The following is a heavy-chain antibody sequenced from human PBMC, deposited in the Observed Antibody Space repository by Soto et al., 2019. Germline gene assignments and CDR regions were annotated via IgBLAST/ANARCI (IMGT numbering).Heavy chain of an antibody. J-gene: IGHJ4*02. CDR2: ISGSGGST. V-gene: IGHV3-23*01. CDR1: GFTFSSYA. D-gene: IGHD4-17*01. CDR3: AKDLYDYGGNSSPRYFDY. Sequence: GGSLRLSCAASGFTFSSYAMSWVRQAPGKGLEWVSAISGSGGSTYYADSVKGRFTISRDNSKNTLYLQMNSLRAEDTAVYYCAKDLYDYGGNSSPRYFDYWGQGTLVTVSS.